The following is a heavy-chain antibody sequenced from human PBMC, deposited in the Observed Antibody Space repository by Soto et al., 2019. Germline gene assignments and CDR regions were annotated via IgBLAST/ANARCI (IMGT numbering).Heavy chain of an antibody. CDR2: IYSDGSHQ. Sequence: QVQLVESGGGVVQPGSSLRLSCEASGFTFSMYSMHWVRQAPGKGLEWVGVIYSDGSHQYYGDSVKGRFTISRDNSNKMVYLQMTGLRLDDSALYYCARDRRVIPDADMDYWGQGVLVTVSS. CDR1: GFTFSMYS. CDR3: ARDRRVIPDADMDY. J-gene: IGHJ4*02. V-gene: IGHV3-30*03. D-gene: IGHD2-21*01.